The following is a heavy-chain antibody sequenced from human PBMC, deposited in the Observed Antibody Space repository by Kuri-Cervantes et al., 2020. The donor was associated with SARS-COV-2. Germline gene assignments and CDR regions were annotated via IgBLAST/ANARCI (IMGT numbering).Heavy chain of an antibody. Sequence: SETLSLTCAVSGGSISSYYWSWIRQPPGKGLEWIGYIYYSGSTNYNPSLKSRVTISVDTSKNQFSLKLSSVTAADTAVYYCASLGVDCSGGSCWQGFDYWGQGTLVTVSS. CDR1: GGSISSYY. V-gene: IGHV4-59*12. J-gene: IGHJ4*02. CDR2: IYYSGST. D-gene: IGHD2-15*01. CDR3: ASLGVDCSGGSCWQGFDY.